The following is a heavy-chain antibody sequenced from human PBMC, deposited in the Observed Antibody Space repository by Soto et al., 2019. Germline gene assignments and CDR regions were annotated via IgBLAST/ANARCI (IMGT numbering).Heavy chain of an antibody. CDR3: ARSWCGSTSGRVDV. D-gene: IGHD2-8*01. CDR2: INWDGYSI. CDR1: GFNFDDHV. J-gene: IGHJ6*02. Sequence: PGGSLRLSCVASGFNFDDHVMHWVRQVPGKGLEWVGHINWDGYSIGYGGSVRGRFSISRDNAKNTLYLQMNSLRPEDTALYFCARSWCGSTSGRVDVWGQGTTVTVSS. V-gene: IGHV3-9*01.